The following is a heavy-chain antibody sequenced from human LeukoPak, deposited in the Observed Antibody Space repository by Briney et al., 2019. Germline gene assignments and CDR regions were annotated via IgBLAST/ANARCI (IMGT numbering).Heavy chain of an antibody. CDR1: GYTLTGYY. D-gene: IGHD3-22*01. Sequence: ASVKVSCKASGYTLTGYYMHWVRQAPGQGLEWMGWINPNTGGTNYAQMFQGRVTMTRDTSISTAYLDLSRLRSDDTAVYYCARVFGPDDYYDSSGPFDYWAREPRSPSPQ. CDR2: INPNTGGT. V-gene: IGHV1-2*02. CDR3: ARVFGPDDYYDSSGPFDY. J-gene: IGHJ4*02.